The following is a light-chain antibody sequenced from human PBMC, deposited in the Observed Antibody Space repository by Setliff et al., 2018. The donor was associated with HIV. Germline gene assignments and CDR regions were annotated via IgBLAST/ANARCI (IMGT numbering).Light chain of an antibody. CDR1: SSGVGTYNF. CDR2: DVS. Sequence: QSVLTQPASVSGSPGQSISISCTGTSSGVGTYNFASWYQQHPGKAPKLMIYDVSHRPSGVSNRFSGSKSGNTASLTISGLQAEDEAHYYCCSYTSSTPLYVFATGTKVTVL. CDR3: CSYTSSTPLYV. V-gene: IGLV2-14*03. J-gene: IGLJ1*01.